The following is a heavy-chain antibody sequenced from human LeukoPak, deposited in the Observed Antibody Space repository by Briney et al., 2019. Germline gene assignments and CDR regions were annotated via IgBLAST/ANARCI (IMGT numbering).Heavy chain of an antibody. D-gene: IGHD6-19*01. CDR1: GYTFTGYY. V-gene: IGHV1-2*02. CDR2: INPTSFGT. CDR3: ARFRGSGWYSLDL. J-gene: IGHJ5*02. Sequence: ASVKVSCKASGYTFTGYYIHWVRQAPGQGLEWMGWINPTSFGTKYEQKFQGRVTMTRDTSISTDYMKLSDLRSDDTAVYYCARFRGSGWYSLDLWGQGTLVTVSS.